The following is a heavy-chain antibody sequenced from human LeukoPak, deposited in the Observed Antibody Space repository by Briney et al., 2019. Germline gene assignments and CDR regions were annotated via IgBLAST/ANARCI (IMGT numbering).Heavy chain of an antibody. CDR2: IKQDGSEK. D-gene: IGHD3-3*01. Sequence: TGGSLRLSCAASGFTFSSYWMNWVRQAPGKGLEWVANIKQDGSEKYYVDSVKGRFTISRDNSKNTLYLQMNSLRAEDTAVYYCAKAGDTYYDFWSGYYPHYYYYYMDVWGKGTTVTVSS. V-gene: IGHV3-7*03. CDR1: GFTFSSYW. J-gene: IGHJ6*03. CDR3: AKAGDTYYDFWSGYYPHYYYYYMDV.